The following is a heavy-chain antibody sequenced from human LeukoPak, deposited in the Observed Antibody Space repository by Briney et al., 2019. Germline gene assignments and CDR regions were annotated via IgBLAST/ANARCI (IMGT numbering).Heavy chain of an antibody. CDR2: FDPEDGET. J-gene: IGHJ4*02. Sequence: ASVKVSCKVSGYTLTELSMHWVRQAPGKGLEWMGGFDPEDGETIYAQKFQGRVTMTEDTSTDTAYMELSSLRSEDTAVYYCATVPGVDLWSGYNFDYWGQGTLVTVSS. V-gene: IGHV1-24*01. D-gene: IGHD3-3*01. CDR3: ATVPGVDLWSGYNFDY. CDR1: GYTLTELS.